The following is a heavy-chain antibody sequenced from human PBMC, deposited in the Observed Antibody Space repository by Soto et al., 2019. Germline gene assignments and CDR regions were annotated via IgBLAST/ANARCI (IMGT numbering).Heavy chain of an antibody. D-gene: IGHD5-12*01. Sequence: PGGSLRLSCAASGFTLNSYAMHWVRQAPGKGLEWVSSISGSGDRTHNADSVRGRFTISRDDSRNTLNLQMNSLRAEDTAIYFCATTKGYIDPFDLWGQGTLVTVSS. CDR1: GFTLNSYA. CDR2: ISGSGDRT. J-gene: IGHJ4*02. CDR3: ATTKGYIDPFDL. V-gene: IGHV3-23*01.